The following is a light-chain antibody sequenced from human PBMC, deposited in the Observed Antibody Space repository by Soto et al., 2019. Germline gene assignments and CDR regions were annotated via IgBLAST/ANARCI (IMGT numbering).Light chain of an antibody. J-gene: IGLJ1*01. CDR3: CSYAGSYTFPYV. V-gene: IGLV2-11*01. CDR2: DVS. CDR1: SSDVGGYNY. Sequence: QSALTQPRSVSGSPGQSVTISCTGTSSDVGGYNYVSWYQQHPGKAPELIIYDVSKRPSGLPDRFSGSKSGNTASLTISGLQAEDEADYYCCSYAGSYTFPYVFGTGTKVTVL.